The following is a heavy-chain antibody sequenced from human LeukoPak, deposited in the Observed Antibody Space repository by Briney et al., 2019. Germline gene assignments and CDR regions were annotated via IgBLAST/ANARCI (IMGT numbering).Heavy chain of an antibody. V-gene: IGHV4-38-2*01. CDR3: ARRWSTYYYYMDV. CDR2: IYHSGST. J-gene: IGHJ6*03. Sequence: SETLSLTXAASGYSISSGYYWGWIRQPPGKGLEWIGSIYHSGSTYYNPSLKSRVTISVDTSKNQFSLKLSSVTAADTAVYYCARRWSTYYYYMDVWGKGTTVTVSS. CDR1: GYSISSGYY. D-gene: IGHD4-23*01.